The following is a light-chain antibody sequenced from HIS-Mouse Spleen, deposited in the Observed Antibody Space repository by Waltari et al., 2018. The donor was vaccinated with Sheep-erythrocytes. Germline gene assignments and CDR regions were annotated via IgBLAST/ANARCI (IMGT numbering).Light chain of an antibody. V-gene: IGLV3-10*01. CDR3: YSTDSSGNHRV. CDR2: EDS. CDR1: ALPKKY. Sequence: SYELTQPPSVSVSPGQTARITCSGDALPKKYAYWYQQKSGQAPVLVIYEDSKRPSGNPGRCSGSSSGTMATLTISGAQVEDEAYYYCYSTDSSGNHRVFGGGTKLTVL. J-gene: IGLJ2*01.